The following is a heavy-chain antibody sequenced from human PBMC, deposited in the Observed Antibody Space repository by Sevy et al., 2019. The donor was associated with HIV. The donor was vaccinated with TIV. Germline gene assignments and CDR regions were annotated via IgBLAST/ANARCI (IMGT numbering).Heavy chain of an antibody. CDR3: VIGDTPRLTGSGTRLKDQSLNYFHF. Sequence: ASVKVSCKVPGYTLSEVSMHWVRQAPGKGLEWMGGFVPEDGEIVYAQNFQGRVTVAEDTLSDTAYLEVTNLGSEDTATYFFVIGDTPRLTGSGTRLKDQSLNYFHFWGQGTLVTVSS. CDR1: GYTLSEVS. CDR2: FVPEDGEI. V-gene: IGHV1-24*01. D-gene: IGHD3-3*01. J-gene: IGHJ4*02.